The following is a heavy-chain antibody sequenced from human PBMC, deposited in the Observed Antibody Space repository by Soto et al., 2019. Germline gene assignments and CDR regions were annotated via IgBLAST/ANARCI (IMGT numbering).Heavy chain of an antibody. CDR2: IYYSGST. CDR1: GGSISSYY. V-gene: IGHV4-59*08. CDR3: ARLYGLDAFDI. J-gene: IGHJ3*02. Sequence: QVQLQESGPGLVKPSETLSLTCTVSGGSISSYYWSWIRQPPGKGLEWIGYIYYSGSTNLNPSLKSRVTISVDTSKNQFSLKLSSVTAADTAVYYCARLYGLDAFDIWGQGTMVTVSS. D-gene: IGHD3-16*02.